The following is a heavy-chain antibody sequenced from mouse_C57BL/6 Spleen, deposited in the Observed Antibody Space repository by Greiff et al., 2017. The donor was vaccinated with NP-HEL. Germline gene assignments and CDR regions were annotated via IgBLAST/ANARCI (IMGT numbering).Heavy chain of an antibody. CDR3: ARYYGSSAYLDV. V-gene: IGHV1-34*01. CDR1: GYTFTDYY. CDR2: IYPDNGGN. Sequence: VQLQQSGPELVKPGASVTMSCKASGYTFTDYYMHWVKQSHGHSLEWIGYIYPDNGGNGYNQKFKGKATLTVDKSSSTAYMELRSLTSEDSAVYYCARYYGSSAYLDVWGKGTTVTVSS. D-gene: IGHD1-1*01. J-gene: IGHJ1*03.